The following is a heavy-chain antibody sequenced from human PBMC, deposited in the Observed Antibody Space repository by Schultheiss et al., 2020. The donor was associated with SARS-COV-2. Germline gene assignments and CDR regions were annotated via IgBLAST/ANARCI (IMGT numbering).Heavy chain of an antibody. CDR3: ASHYYDSSGYNDYYYYYGMDV. V-gene: IGHV4-34*01. CDR1: GGSFSGYY. D-gene: IGHD3-22*01. CDR2: INHSGST. Sequence: SETLSLTCAVYGGSFSGYYWSWIRQPPGKGLEWIGEINHSGSTNYNPSLKSRVTISVDKSKNQFSLKLSSVTAADTAVYYCASHYYDSSGYNDYYYYYGMDVWGQGTTVTVSS. J-gene: IGHJ6*02.